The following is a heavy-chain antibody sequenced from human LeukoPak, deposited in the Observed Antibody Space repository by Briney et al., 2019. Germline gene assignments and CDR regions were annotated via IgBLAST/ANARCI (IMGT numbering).Heavy chain of an antibody. D-gene: IGHD2-2*01. CDR3: ARYCITTSCYPPSSYYGMDV. CDR2: ISASGDNS. J-gene: IGHJ6*02. CDR1: GFTFSSYA. Sequence: PGGSLRLSRAASGFTFSSYAMSWVRQAPGKGLDWVSAISASGDNSYYADSVKGRFTISRDNYKNTLYLQMNTLRAEDTAVFYCARYCITTSCYPPSSYYGMDVWGRGTTVTVS. V-gene: IGHV3-23*01.